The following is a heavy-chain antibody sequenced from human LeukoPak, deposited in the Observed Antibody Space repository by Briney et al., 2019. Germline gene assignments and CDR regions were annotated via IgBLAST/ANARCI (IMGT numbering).Heavy chain of an antibody. CDR1: GGTFSSYA. CDR2: IIPIFGTA. CDR3: AMQYCSSTSCVSIAARPGGDY. D-gene: IGHD2-2*01. Sequence: SVKVSCKASGGTFSSYAISWVRQAPGQGLEWMGGIIPIFGTANYAQRFQGRVTITTDESTSTAYMELSSLRSEDTAVYYCAMQYCSSTSCVSIAARPGGDYWGQGTLVTVSS. J-gene: IGHJ4*02. V-gene: IGHV1-69*05.